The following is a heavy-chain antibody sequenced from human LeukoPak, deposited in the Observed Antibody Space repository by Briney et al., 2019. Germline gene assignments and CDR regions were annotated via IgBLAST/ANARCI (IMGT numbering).Heavy chain of an antibody. CDR3: TRRAGEYSHPYDY. Sequence: QTGGSLRLSCTVSGFTVSSNSMSWVRQAPGKGLEWVPFIYSGGNTHYSDSVKGRFTISRDNSKNTLYLQMNSLRAEDTAVYYCTRRAGEYSHPYDYWGQGTLVTVSS. D-gene: IGHD4-17*01. CDR1: GFTVSSNS. CDR2: IYSGGNT. V-gene: IGHV3-53*01. J-gene: IGHJ4*02.